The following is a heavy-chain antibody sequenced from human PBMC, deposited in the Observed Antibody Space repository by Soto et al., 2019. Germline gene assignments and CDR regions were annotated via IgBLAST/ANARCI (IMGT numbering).Heavy chain of an antibody. CDR3: ARGRIEGGRNFGY. CDR2: IYRSGST. D-gene: IGHD1-26*01. Sequence: SETLSLTCVVSGYSISSGYYWGWIRQPPGKGLEWIGSIYRSGSTYYNPSLKSRVTISVDTSKNQFSLKLSSVTAADTAVYYCARGRIEGGRNFGYWGQGTLVTVS. V-gene: IGHV4-38-2*01. CDR1: GYSISSGYY. J-gene: IGHJ4*02.